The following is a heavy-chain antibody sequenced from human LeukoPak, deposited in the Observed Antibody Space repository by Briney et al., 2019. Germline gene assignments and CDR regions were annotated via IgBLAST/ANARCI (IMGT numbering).Heavy chain of an antibody. Sequence: GGSLRLSCAASGFTVSSNYMSWVRQAPGKGLEWVSVIYSGGSTYYADSVKGRFTISRDNSKNTLYLQMNSLRAEDTAVYYCAREVLSTPRFEPWGQGTLVTVSS. CDR2: IYSGGST. CDR3: AREVLSTPRFEP. CDR1: GFTVSSNY. J-gene: IGHJ5*02. V-gene: IGHV3-66*01. D-gene: IGHD3-16*02.